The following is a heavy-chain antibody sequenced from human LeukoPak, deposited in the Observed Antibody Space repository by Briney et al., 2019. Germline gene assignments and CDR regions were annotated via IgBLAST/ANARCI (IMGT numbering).Heavy chain of an antibody. CDR3: ARRWNYGRNYYIDV. Sequence: SETLSLTCAVYGGSFSNYYWSWIRQSPGKGLERIGEINDSGTINYNPSLMSRVTISVDKAKNQFSLKLSSVTAADTAVYYCARRWNYGRNYYIDVWGKGATVSASS. J-gene: IGHJ6*03. CDR1: GGSFSNYY. CDR2: INDSGTI. V-gene: IGHV4-34*01. D-gene: IGHD1-7*01.